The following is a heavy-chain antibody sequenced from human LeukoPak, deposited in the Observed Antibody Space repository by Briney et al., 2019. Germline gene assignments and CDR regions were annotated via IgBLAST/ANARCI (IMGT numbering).Heavy chain of an antibody. V-gene: IGHV1-69*04. Sequence: ASVKVSCKTPGGTFSSYAVNWVRQAPGQGLDWVGRIIPSVGLTTYAQKFQARVAISAETSTGTIYTELSSLRSEDTALYYCAIGEDFDSWGQGTLVAVSS. J-gene: IGHJ4*02. CDR1: GGTFSSYA. D-gene: IGHD3-10*01. CDR2: IIPSVGLT. CDR3: AIGEDFDS.